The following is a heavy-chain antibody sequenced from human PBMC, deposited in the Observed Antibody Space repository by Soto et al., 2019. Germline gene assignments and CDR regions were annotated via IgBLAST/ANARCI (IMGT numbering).Heavy chain of an antibody. Sequence: EVQLVESGGGLVQPGGSLRLSCAASGFTFSNYWMHWVRQAPGKGLVWVSRINSDGSSTTYADSVKGRVTISRDNAKNTLCLDVKRLREEETDMYYCARDTYRSSRWQYWGQATQVTVSS. CDR1: GFTFSNYW. D-gene: IGHD6-13*01. CDR3: ARDTYRSSRWQY. CDR2: INSDGSST. V-gene: IGHV3-74*01. J-gene: IGHJ4*02.